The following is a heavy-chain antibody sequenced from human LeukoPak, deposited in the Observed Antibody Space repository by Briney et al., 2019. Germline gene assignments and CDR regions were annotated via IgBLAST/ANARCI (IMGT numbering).Heavy chain of an antibody. Sequence: SETLSLTCAVYGGSFSGYYWSWIRQPPGKGLEWIGEINHSGSTYYNPSLKSRVTISVDTSKNQFSLKLSSVTAADTAVYYCGYDSSGSDGYYWGQGTLVTVSS. CDR3: GYDSSGSDGYY. J-gene: IGHJ4*02. CDR1: GGSFSGYY. CDR2: INHSGST. V-gene: IGHV4-34*01. D-gene: IGHD3-22*01.